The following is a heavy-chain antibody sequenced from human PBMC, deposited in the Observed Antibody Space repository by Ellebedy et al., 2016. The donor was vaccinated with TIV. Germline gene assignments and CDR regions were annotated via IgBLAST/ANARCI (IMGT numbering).Heavy chain of an antibody. V-gene: IGHV3-64D*06. D-gene: IGHD3-16*01. CDR2: IVANGGST. Sequence: PGGSLRLSCSASGFTFSSYAMHWVRQAPGKGREYISAIVANGGSTYYADSVKGRFTISRDNSKNTLYLQMSSLRADDTAVYYCVKAWGDWGQGTLVTVSS. CDR3: VKAWGD. CDR1: GFTFSSYA. J-gene: IGHJ4*02.